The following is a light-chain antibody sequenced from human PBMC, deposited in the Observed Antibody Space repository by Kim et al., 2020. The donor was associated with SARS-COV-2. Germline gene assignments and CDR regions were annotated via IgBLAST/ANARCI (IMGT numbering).Light chain of an antibody. CDR2: RNT. V-gene: IGLV1-47*01. CDR1: NSNIGTNY. Sequence: GQRVTISCSGRNSNIGTNYVFWYQQFPGTAPKLLIYRNTQRPSGVPDRFSGSKSGTSASLAISGLRSEDEADYYCATWDDTLSGPVFGGGTQLTVL. J-gene: IGLJ3*02. CDR3: ATWDDTLSGPV.